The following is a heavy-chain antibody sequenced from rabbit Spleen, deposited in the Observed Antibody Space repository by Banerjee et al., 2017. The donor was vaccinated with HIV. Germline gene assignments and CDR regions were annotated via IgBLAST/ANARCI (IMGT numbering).Heavy chain of an antibody. Sequence: LEESGGGLVKPGGTLTLTCTVSGFSFSSNWICWVRQAPGKGLEWIACIDTNDGDTDYANWPKGRFTISKTSSTTVTLQMTSLTAADTATYFCASASSSGYYPLDLWGPGTLVTVS. V-gene: IGHV1S45*01. CDR1: GFSFSSNW. CDR3: ASASSSGYYPLDL. CDR2: IDTNDGDT. J-gene: IGHJ6*01. D-gene: IGHD1-1*01.